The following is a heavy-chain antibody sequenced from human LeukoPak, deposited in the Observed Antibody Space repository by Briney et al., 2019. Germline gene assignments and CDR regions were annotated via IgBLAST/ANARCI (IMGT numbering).Heavy chain of an antibody. CDR2: IHNSGST. D-gene: IGHD1-14*01. CDR1: GASITSSTYY. V-gene: IGHV4-39*01. CDR3: ASTDPFGRKIDY. Sequence: PSETLSLTCTVSGASITSSTYYWAWIRQPPGKGLEWIGSIHNSGSTYYNPSLKSRRTISVDTSKNQFSLRLDSVTAADTAVYYCASTDPFGRKIDYWGQGTLVTVSS. J-gene: IGHJ4*02.